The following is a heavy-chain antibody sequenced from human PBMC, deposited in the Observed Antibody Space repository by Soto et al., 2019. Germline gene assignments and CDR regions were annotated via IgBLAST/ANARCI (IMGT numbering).Heavy chain of an antibody. V-gene: IGHV5-51*01. CDR3: ATYPRHDDRPLWPY. CDR1: GFTFRNYW. D-gene: IGHD3-16*01. J-gene: IGHJ4*02. Sequence: ESLKISCKTSGFTFRNYWIGWVRQMPGKGLEWMGIIYPGDSHTRFSPSFQGQVTISADKSISTAYIQWSSLKASDTAIYYCATYPRHDDRPLWPYWGQGTTVTVSS. CDR2: IYPGDSHT.